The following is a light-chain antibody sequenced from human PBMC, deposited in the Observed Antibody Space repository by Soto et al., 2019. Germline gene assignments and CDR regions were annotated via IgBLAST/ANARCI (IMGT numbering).Light chain of an antibody. Sequence: QSALTQPASVSGSPGQSITISCTGTSSDVGLYNLVSWYQQRPGKAPKLVIYEVTKRPSGVPDRFSGSKSGSTASLTVSGLQADDEADYYCASYAGTRLFVFGSGTKLTVL. J-gene: IGLJ1*01. CDR1: SSDVGLYNL. CDR3: ASYAGTRLFV. CDR2: EVT. V-gene: IGLV2-8*01.